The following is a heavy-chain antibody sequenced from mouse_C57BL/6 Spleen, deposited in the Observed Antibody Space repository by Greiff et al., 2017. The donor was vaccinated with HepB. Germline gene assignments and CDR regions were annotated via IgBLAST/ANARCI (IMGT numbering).Heavy chain of an antibody. V-gene: IGHV3-6*01. D-gene: IGHD1-1*01. CDR2: ISYDGSN. CDR3: ASPFYYGSSPSYAMDY. J-gene: IGHJ4*01. CDR1: GYSITSGYY. Sequence: VQLKESGPGLVKPSQSLSLTCSVTGYSITSGYYWNWIRQFPGNKLEWMGYISYDGSNNYNPSLKNRISIPRDTSKNQFFLKLNSVTTEDTATYYCASPFYYGSSPSYAMDYWGQGTSVTVSS.